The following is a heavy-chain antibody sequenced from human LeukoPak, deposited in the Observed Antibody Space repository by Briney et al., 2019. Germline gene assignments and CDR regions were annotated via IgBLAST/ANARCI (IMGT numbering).Heavy chain of an antibody. D-gene: IGHD3-22*01. CDR3: ARGNDEVIVVVTNYWPMNAFDI. CDR2: ISWNSGSI. Sequence: PGGSLRLSYAASGFTFDDYAMHWVRQAPGKGLEWVSGISWNSGSIGYADSVKGRFTISRDNAKNSLYLQMNSLRAEDTAVYYCARGNDEVIVVVTNYWPMNAFDIWGQGTMVTVSS. V-gene: IGHV3-9*01. J-gene: IGHJ3*02. CDR1: GFTFDDYA.